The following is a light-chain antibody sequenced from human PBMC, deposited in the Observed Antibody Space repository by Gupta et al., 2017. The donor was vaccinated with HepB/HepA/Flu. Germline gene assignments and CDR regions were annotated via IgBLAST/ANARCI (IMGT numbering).Light chain of an antibody. CDR1: SGHSSYV. V-gene: IGLV4-69*01. Sequence: QLVLTQSPSASASLGASVKLTCTLSSGHSSYVIARHQQQPEKGPRYLMRLNSDGSHSKGAGIPDRFSGSGSGAGRDPPIASLQYGDEADDYSQTWGTGMGVFGGGTKLTGL. J-gene: IGLJ2*01. CDR2: LNSDGSH. CDR3: QTWGTGMGV.